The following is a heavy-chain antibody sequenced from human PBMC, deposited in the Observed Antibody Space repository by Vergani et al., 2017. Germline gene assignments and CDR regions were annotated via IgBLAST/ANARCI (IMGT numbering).Heavy chain of an antibody. CDR2: LTGGGGST. CDR1: GFTFSTYA. J-gene: IGHJ4*02. CDR3: VKDAGSYENFFDS. V-gene: IGHV3-23*01. D-gene: IGHD1-26*01. Sequence: EVQLLESGGSLKQPGGSVRLSCAASGFTFSTYAMHWVRQAPGKGLEWVSALTGGGGSTYDADSFKGRFIISRDNSRDTLYLQMNILRPEDTVTYYCVKDAGSYENFFDSWGQGTLVTVSS.